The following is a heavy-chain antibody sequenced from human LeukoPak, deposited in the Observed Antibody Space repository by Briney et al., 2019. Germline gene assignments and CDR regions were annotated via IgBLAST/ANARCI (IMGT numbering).Heavy chain of an antibody. J-gene: IGHJ4*02. Sequence: EASVNVSCTASGYTFTSYGISWVRQAPGQGLEWMGWISAYNGNTNYAQKLQGRVTMTTDTSTSTAYMELSSLRSEDTAVYYCAREQMRNIAAAAPDYWGQGTLVTVSS. CDR1: GYTFTSYG. V-gene: IGHV1-18*01. CDR3: AREQMRNIAAAAPDY. CDR2: ISAYNGNT. D-gene: IGHD6-13*01.